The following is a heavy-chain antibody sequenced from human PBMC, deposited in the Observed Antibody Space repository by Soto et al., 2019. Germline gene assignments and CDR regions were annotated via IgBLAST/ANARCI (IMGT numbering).Heavy chain of an antibody. V-gene: IGHV4-39*01. D-gene: IGHD6-13*01. CDR3: AGHTWRQQLVRVWWFDP. CDR2: IYYSGST. CDR1: GGSISSSSYY. Sequence: SETLSLTCTVSGGSISSSSYYWGWIRQPPGKGLEWIGSIYYSGSTYYNPSLKSRVTISVDTSKNQFSLKLSSVTAADTAVYYCAGHTWRQQLVRVWWFDPWGQGTLVTVSS. J-gene: IGHJ5*02.